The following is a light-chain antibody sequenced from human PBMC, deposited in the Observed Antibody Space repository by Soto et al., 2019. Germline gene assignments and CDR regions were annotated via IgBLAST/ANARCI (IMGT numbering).Light chain of an antibody. CDR1: QSVSSSS. V-gene: IGKV3-20*01. CDR2: GAS. J-gene: IGKJ1*01. CDR3: HHYGSLPT. Sequence: EIVLTQSPGTLSLSPGQRATLSCRASQSVSSSSLAWYQQKPGQAPRVLIYGASSRVTGIPDRFSGSGSGTDFTLTISRLEPEDLAVYYCHHYGSLPTFGQGTKVEIK.